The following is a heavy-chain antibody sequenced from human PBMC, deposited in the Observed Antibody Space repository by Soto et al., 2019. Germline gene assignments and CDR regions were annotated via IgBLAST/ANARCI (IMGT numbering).Heavy chain of an antibody. D-gene: IGHD2-8*02. V-gene: IGHV3-23*01. J-gene: IGHJ3*02. Sequence: PWWSLRLSCSASVFIFTSYDMSWFRQVPGKGLEWVSTILVGGSTYYADSVKGRFTISRDRSKNTVFLQMNSLTAGDTAVYYCAKATATGGGAFDICGQGTMVTVSS. CDR1: VFIFTSYD. CDR2: ILVGGST. CDR3: AKATATGGGAFDI.